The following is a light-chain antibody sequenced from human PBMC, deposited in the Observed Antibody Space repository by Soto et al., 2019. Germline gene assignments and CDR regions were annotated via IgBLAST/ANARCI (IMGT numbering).Light chain of an antibody. CDR1: QSVSSSY. J-gene: IGKJ4*01. CDR3: QQYDDWLRLT. CDR2: DAS. Sequence: TVLTQSPGTLSLSPGERATLSCRASQSVSSSYLAWYQQKPGQAPRLLMYDASNRATGIPARFSGSGSGTEFNLTISSLQSEDFAVYFCQQYDDWLRLTFGGGTEVDIK. V-gene: IGKV3-20*01.